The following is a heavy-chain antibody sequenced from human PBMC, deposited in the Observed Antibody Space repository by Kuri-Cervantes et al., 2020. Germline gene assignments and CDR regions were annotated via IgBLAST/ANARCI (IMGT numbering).Heavy chain of an antibody. V-gene: IGHV3-74*01. CDR2: INSDGSST. Sequence: GGSLRLSCAASGFTFSSYAMHWVRQAPGKGLVWVSRINSDGSSTSYADSVKGRFTISRDNAKNTLYLQMNSLRAEDTAVYYCARAGVATIKPGGYYYYYMDVWGKGTTVTVSS. D-gene: IGHD5-12*01. J-gene: IGHJ6*03. CDR1: GFTFSSYA. CDR3: ARAGVATIKPGGYYYYYMDV.